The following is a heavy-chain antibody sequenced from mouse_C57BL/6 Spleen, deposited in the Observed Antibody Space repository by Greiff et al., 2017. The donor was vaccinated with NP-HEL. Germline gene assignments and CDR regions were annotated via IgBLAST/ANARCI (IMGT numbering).Heavy chain of an antibody. V-gene: IGHV1-50*01. Sequence: VQLKQPGAELVKPGASVKLSCKASGYTFTSYWMQWVKQRPGQGLEWIGEIDPSDSYTNYNQKFKGKATLTVDTSSSTAYMQLSSLTSEDSAVYYCVSSYAMDYWGQGTSVTVSS. CDR3: VSSYAMDY. CDR2: IDPSDSYT. CDR1: GYTFTSYW. J-gene: IGHJ4*01. D-gene: IGHD1-1*01.